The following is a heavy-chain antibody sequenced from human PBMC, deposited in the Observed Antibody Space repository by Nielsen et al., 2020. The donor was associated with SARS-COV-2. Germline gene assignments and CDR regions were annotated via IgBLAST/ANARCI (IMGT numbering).Heavy chain of an antibody. V-gene: IGHV3-33*08. CDR2: IWYDGSNK. D-gene: IGHD5-24*01. CDR1: GFTFSSYG. CDR3: ARDVRVEMATKIGADAFDI. J-gene: IGHJ3*02. Sequence: GESLKISCAASGFTFSSYGMHWVRQAPGKGLEWVAVIWYDGSNKYYADSVKGRFTISRDNSKNTLYLQMNSLRAEDTAVYYCARDVRVEMATKIGADAFDIWGQGTMVTVSS.